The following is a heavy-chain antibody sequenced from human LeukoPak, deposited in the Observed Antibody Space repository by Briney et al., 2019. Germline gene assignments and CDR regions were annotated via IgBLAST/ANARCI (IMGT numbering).Heavy chain of an antibody. CDR3: ARSSYDFLTGSPLLNSFDY. D-gene: IGHD3-9*01. CDR2: MNAGNGDA. Sequence: GASVKVSCKPSGYTFTDYGMHWVRQAPGQRLEWMAWMNAGNGDAKYSQKFQGRVTITRDTSASAAYMELNSLRSEDTAVYYCARSSYDFLTGSPLLNSFDYWGQGTLVTVSS. V-gene: IGHV1-3*01. CDR1: GYTFTDYG. J-gene: IGHJ4*02.